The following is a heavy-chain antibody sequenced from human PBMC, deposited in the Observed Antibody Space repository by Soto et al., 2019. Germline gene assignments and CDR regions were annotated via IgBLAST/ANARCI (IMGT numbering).Heavy chain of an antibody. J-gene: IGHJ6*02. D-gene: IGHD2-15*01. CDR3: ARDPFGSCSGGSCYQYYYGMDV. V-gene: IGHV1-69*01. Sequence: QVQLVQSGAEVKKPGSSVKVSCKASGGTFSSYAISWVRQAPGQGLEWMGGIIPIFGTSNYAQKFQGRVTITADETTSTAYMELSSLRSEDTAVYYCARDPFGSCSGGSCYQYYYGMDVWGQGTTVTVSS. CDR2: IIPIFGTS. CDR1: GGTFSSYA.